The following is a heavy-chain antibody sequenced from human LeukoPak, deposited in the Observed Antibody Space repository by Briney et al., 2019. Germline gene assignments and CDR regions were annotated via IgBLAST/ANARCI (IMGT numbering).Heavy chain of an antibody. J-gene: IGHJ4*02. CDR3: ARDSLYYYDSSGYPY. V-gene: IGHV1-69*06. Sequence: APVKVSCKASGGTFSSYAISWVRQAPGQGLEWMGGIIPIFGTANYAQKFQGRVTITADKSTSTAYMELSSLRSEDTAVYYCARDSLYYYDSSGYPYWGQGALVTVSS. D-gene: IGHD3-22*01. CDR1: GGTFSSYA. CDR2: IIPIFGTA.